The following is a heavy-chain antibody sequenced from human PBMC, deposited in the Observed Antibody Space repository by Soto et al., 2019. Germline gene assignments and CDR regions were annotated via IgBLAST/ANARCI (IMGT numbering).Heavy chain of an antibody. CDR2: IRSKAYGGTT. V-gene: IGHV3-49*03. CDR1: GFTFGDYA. D-gene: IGHD3-10*01. Sequence: GGSLRLSCTASGFTFGDYAMSWFRQAPGKGLEWVGFIRSKAYGGTTEYAASVKGRFTISRDDSKSIAYLQMNSLKTEDTAVYYCTRGSDYYGSGSYYNAPQEPYYYYYYGMDVWGQGTTVTVSS. J-gene: IGHJ6*02. CDR3: TRGSDYYGSGSYYNAPQEPYYYYYYGMDV.